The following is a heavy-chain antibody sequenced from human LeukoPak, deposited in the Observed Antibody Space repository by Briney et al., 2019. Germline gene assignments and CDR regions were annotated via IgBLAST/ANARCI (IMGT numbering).Heavy chain of an antibody. CDR3: ARHQGYSSSWYAY. CDR1: GGSISSSSYY. J-gene: IGHJ4*02. D-gene: IGHD6-13*01. Sequence: PSETLSLTCTASGGSISSSSYYWGWIRQPPGKGLEWIGSIYYSGSTYYNPSLKSRVTISVDTSKNQFSLKLSSVTAADTAVYYCARHQGYSSSWYAYWGQGTLVTVSS. V-gene: IGHV4-39*01. CDR2: IYYSGST.